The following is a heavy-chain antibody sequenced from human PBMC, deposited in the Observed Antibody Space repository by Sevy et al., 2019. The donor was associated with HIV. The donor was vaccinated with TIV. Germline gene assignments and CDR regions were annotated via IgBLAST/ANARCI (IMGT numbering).Heavy chain of an antibody. J-gene: IGHJ4*02. CDR2: IIPSSGGT. CDR3: TRSVYGSGTYLNDH. V-gene: IGHV1-2*02. CDR1: GHTFTGYY. D-gene: IGHD3-10*01. Sequence: ASVKVSCKASGHTFTGYYIHWVRQAPGQGLEWMGWIIPSSGGTNYGQKFLGRVTMTRDTSISTAYLELHRLTSDDTAVYYCTRSVYGSGTYLNDHWGQGTLVTVSS.